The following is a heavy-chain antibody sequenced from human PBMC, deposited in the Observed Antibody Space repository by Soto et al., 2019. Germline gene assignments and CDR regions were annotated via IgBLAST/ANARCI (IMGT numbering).Heavy chain of an antibody. CDR2: IIPIFGTA. CDR3: ARWTTVTTSRWFDP. CDR1: GGTFSSYA. V-gene: IGHV1-69*13. D-gene: IGHD4-4*01. Sequence: SVKVSCKASGGTFSSYAISWVRQAPGQGLEWMGGIIPIFGTANYAQKFQGRVTITADESTSTAYMELSSLRSEDTAVYYCARWTTVTTSRWFDPWGQGTLVTVSS. J-gene: IGHJ5*02.